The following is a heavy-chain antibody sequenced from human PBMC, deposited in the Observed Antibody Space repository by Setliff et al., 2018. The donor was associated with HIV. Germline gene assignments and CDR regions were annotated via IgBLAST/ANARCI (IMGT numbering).Heavy chain of an antibody. CDR3: AREHCSGGSCNGFDI. Sequence: TSETLSLTCTVSGGSISTSYWNWIRQPPGKGLEWLAYIYISGTTNYNPSLKSRVTISLDTSRNQFSLKLGSVTAADTAMYYCAREHCSGGSCNGFDIWGQGTMVTVSS. V-gene: IGHV4-4*09. D-gene: IGHD2-15*01. CDR2: IYISGTT. CDR1: GGSISTSY. J-gene: IGHJ3*02.